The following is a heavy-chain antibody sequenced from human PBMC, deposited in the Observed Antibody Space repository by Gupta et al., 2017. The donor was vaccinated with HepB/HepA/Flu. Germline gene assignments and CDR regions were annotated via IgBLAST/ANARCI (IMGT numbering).Heavy chain of an antibody. D-gene: IGHD1-26*01. CDR1: GFTFSSHT. CDR3: ARGWESLDY. Sequence: EVQLVESGGGLVKSGGSLRLSCAASGFTFSSHTMNWVRQAPGKGLEWVSSITSSGNYIYYADSVKGRFTISRDNAKNSLYLQMNSLRVEDTAMYYCARGWESLDYWGQGTLVTVSS. V-gene: IGHV3-21*01. J-gene: IGHJ4*02. CDR2: ITSSGNYI.